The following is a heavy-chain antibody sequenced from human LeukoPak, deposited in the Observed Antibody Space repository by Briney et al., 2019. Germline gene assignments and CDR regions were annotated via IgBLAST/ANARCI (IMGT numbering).Heavy chain of an antibody. J-gene: IGHJ4*02. D-gene: IGHD2-2*01. V-gene: IGHV3-23*01. CDR2: ISGSGGST. Sequence: GGSLRLPCAASGFTFSSYAMSWVRQAPGKGLEWVSAISGSGGSTYYADSVKGRFTISRDNSKNTLYLQMNSLRAEDTAVYYCAKRACSSTTCQGYYFDYWGQGALVTVSS. CDR3: AKRACSSTTCQGYYFDY. CDR1: GFTFSSYA.